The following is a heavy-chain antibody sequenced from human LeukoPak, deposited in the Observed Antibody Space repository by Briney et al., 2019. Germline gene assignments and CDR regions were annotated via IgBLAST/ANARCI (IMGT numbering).Heavy chain of an antibody. Sequence: PGRSLRLSCAASGFTFSSYGMPWVRQAPGKGLEWVAVIWYDGSNKYYADSVKGRFTISRDNSKNTLYLQMNSLRAEDTAVYYCAKDLRAVVPDYWGQGTLVTVSS. D-gene: IGHD3-22*01. CDR2: IWYDGSNK. CDR1: GFTFSSYG. V-gene: IGHV3-33*06. CDR3: AKDLRAVVPDY. J-gene: IGHJ4*02.